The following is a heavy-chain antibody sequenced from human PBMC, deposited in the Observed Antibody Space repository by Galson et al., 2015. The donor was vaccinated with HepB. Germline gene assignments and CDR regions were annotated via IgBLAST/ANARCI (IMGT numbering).Heavy chain of an antibody. CDR3: ATRVVTDHLPDN. Sequence: SLRLSCAASGFTFNKYAMHWVRQAPGQGLEWVAVISYDGSNKYYADSVKGRFTISRDNSKSTLYLEMNSLRAEDTAIYYCATRVVTDHLPDNWGQGTLVTVSS. J-gene: IGHJ4*02. D-gene: IGHD2-21*02. CDR1: GFTFNKYA. V-gene: IGHV3-30-3*01. CDR2: ISYDGSNK.